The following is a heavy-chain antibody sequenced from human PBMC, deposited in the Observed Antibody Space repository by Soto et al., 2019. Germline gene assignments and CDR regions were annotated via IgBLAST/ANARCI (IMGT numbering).Heavy chain of an antibody. CDR3: ARVLKQQLVPWYFDY. CDR1: GFTFSSYA. D-gene: IGHD6-13*01. CDR2: ISSNGGST. V-gene: IGHV3-64*01. Sequence: GGSLRLSCAASGFTFSSYAMHWVRQAPGKGLEYVSAISSNGGSTYYANSVKGRFTISRDNSKNTLYLQMGSLRAEDMAVYYCARVLKQQLVPWYFDYWGQGTLVTVSS. J-gene: IGHJ4*02.